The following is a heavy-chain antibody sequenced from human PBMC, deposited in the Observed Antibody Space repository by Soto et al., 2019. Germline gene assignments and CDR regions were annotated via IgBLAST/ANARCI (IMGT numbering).Heavy chain of an antibody. D-gene: IGHD7-27*01. Sequence: SETLSLTCTVSGGSSSTEDYWSWIRQPPGKGLEWIGYIYYSGSTYYNPSLKNRVTISVDTSKNQFSLKVYSVTAADTAVYYCARAPYRGANSRDAFDIWGQGTMVTVSS. CDR3: ARAPYRGANSRDAFDI. V-gene: IGHV4-30-4*01. J-gene: IGHJ3*02. CDR2: IYYSGST. CDR1: GGSSSTEDY.